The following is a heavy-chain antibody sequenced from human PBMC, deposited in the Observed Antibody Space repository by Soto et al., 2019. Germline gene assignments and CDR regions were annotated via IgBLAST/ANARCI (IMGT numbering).Heavy chain of an antibody. D-gene: IGHD6-13*01. CDR1: SGSFSAYY. J-gene: IGHJ4*02. V-gene: IGHV4-34*01. Sequence: SETLSLTCAVYSGSFSAYYWTWIRQPPGKGLEWIGEINHSGSTNHNPSLKSRVTISLGTSKNQFSLTLSSVTAADTAVYYCARYSSSWRTFDSWGQGTLVPVSS. CDR2: INHSGST. CDR3: ARYSSSWRTFDS.